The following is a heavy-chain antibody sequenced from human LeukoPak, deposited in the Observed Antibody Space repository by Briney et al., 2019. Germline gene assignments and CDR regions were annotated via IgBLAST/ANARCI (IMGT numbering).Heavy chain of an antibody. CDR2: ISSSGSTI. D-gene: IGHD2-8*01. CDR1: GFTFSSYE. CDR3: ARAPGVRYYYYMDV. V-gene: IGHV3-48*03. J-gene: IGHJ6*03. Sequence: GGSLRLSCAASGFTFSSYEMNWVRQAPGKGLEWVSYISSSGSTIYYADSVKSRFTISRDNVKNSLYLQMNSLRAEDTALYYCARAPGVRYYYYMDVWGKGTTVTVSS.